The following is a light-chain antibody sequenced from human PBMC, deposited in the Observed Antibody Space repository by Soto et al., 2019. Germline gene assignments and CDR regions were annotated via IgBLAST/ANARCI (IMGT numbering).Light chain of an antibody. Sequence: QSALTQPPSVSGSPGQSVTISCTGTSTDFVSYNRVSWYQQPPGTAPKLIIYEASNRPSGVPDRFSGSKSGNTASLTISGLQAEDEADYYCSAFSANRVYLFGPGTKVTVL. CDR1: STDFVSYNR. CDR3: SAFSANRVYL. CDR2: EAS. J-gene: IGLJ1*01. V-gene: IGLV2-18*01.